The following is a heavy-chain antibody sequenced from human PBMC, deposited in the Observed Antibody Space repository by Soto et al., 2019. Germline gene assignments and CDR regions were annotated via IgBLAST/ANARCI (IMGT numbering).Heavy chain of an antibody. CDR1: GGSFSGYI. CDR3: ARDYMVRGVMRWFDP. CDR2: INHSGSA. J-gene: IGHJ5*02. Sequence: SETLSLTCDVYGGSFSGYIWTWIRQTPGKGLQWIGQINHSGSANYNPSLKSRVTISVDKSKNQFSLKLSSVTAADTAVYYCARDYMVRGVMRWFDPWGQGTLVTVSS. D-gene: IGHD3-10*01. V-gene: IGHV4-34*01.